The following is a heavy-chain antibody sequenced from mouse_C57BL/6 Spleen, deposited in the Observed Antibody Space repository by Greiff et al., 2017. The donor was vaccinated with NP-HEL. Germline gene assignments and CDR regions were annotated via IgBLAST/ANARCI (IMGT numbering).Heavy chain of an antibody. CDR3: TTSSSYGYYAMDY. D-gene: IGHD1-1*01. CDR2: IAPEAGDT. CDR1: GFNIKDYY. J-gene: IGHJ4*01. V-gene: IGHV14-1*01. Sequence: VQLQQSGAELVRPGASVTLSCTASGFNIKDYYMPCVKQRPKQVLAWIGRIAPEAGDTEYAPKFQGKATMTADTSSNTAYLQLSSLTSEDTAVYYCTTSSSYGYYAMDYWGQGTSVTVSS.